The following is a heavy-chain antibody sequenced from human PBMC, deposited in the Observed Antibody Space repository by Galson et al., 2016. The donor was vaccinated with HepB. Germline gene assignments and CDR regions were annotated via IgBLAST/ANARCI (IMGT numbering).Heavy chain of an antibody. CDR2: IYYSGST. V-gene: IGHV4-31*03. J-gene: IGHJ5*02. D-gene: IGHD3-16*02. Sequence: TLSLTCTVSGGSISSGGYYWSWIRQHPGKGLEWIGYIYYSGSTYYNPSLKSRVTISVDTSKNQFSLKLSSVTAADTAVSYCASSLAPVGWFDPWGQGALVTVSS. CDR1: GGSISSGGYY. CDR3: ASSLAPVGWFDP.